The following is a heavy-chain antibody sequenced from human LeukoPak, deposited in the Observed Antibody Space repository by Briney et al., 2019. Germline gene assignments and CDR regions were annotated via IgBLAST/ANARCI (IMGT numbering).Heavy chain of an antibody. V-gene: IGHV3-49*04. CDR2: IRSKAYGGTT. CDR3: TRGARPSYYYDSSGYPLLDY. Sequence: PGRSLRLSCTASGFTFGDYAMSWVRQAPGKGLEWVGFIRSKAYGGTTEYAASVKGRFTISRDDSKSIAYLQMNSLKTEDTAVYYCTRGARPSYYYDSSGYPLLDYWGQGTLVTVSS. D-gene: IGHD3-22*01. J-gene: IGHJ4*02. CDR1: GFTFGDYA.